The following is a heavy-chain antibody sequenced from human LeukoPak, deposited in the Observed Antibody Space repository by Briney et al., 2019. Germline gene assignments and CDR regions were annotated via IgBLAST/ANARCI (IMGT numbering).Heavy chain of an antibody. CDR1: GGSFSDYF. CDR3: ASLHQVRGLTVFDY. J-gene: IGHJ4*02. CDR2: INHSGST. V-gene: IGHV4-34*01. D-gene: IGHD3-10*01. Sequence: SETLSLTCAIYGGSFSDYFWSWIRQPPGEGLEWIGEINHSGSTSYNPSLKSRVTISVDTSKNQFSLKLNSVTAADTAVYYCASLHQVRGLTVFDYWGQATLVTVSS.